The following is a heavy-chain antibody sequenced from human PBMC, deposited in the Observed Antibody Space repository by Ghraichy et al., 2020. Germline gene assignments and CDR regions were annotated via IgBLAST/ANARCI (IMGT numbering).Heavy chain of an antibody. CDR2: IYSGGST. CDR3: VREHGSYEGGRGYFDH. V-gene: IGHV3-53*01. J-gene: IGHJ4*02. CDR1: GFIVSSKY. Sequence: GESLNISCAASGFIVSSKYMSWVRQAPGKGLEWVSLIYSGGSTYYADSVKGRFTISRDLSKNTLYLQMNSLRAEDTAVYYCVREHGSYEGGRGYFDHWGQGTLVTVSS. D-gene: IGHD3-16*01.